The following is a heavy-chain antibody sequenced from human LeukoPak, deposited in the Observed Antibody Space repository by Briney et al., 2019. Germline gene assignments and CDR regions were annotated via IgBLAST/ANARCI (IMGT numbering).Heavy chain of an antibody. CDR2: IDYSGST. CDR1: GFTVSSNY. CDR3: ARTRYYYNSRSYGAPYYFDY. V-gene: IGHV4-39*01. J-gene: IGHJ4*02. Sequence: GSLRLSCAASGFTVSSNYMSWIRQPPGKGLEWIGSIDYSGSTYYNPSLKSRVTISVDTSKNQFSLKLSSVTAADTAVYYCARTRYYYNSRSYGAPYYFDYWGQGTLVTVSS. D-gene: IGHD3-10*01.